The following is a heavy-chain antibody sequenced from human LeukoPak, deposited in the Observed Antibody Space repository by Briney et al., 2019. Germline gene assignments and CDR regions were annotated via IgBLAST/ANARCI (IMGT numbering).Heavy chain of an antibody. Sequence: SVKVSCKASGGTFSSYAISWVRQAPGQGLEWMGRIIPILGIANYAQKFQGRVTITADKSTSTAYMELSSLRSEDTAVYYCARDNSSSENYYYGMDVWGRGTTVTVSS. CDR3: ARDNSSSENYYYGMDV. CDR1: GGTFSSYA. D-gene: IGHD2-2*01. CDR2: IIPILGIA. V-gene: IGHV1-69*04. J-gene: IGHJ6*02.